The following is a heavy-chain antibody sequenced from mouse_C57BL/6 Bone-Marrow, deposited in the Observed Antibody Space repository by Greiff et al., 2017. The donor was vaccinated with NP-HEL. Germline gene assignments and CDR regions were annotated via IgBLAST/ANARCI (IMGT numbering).Heavy chain of an antibody. D-gene: IGHD1-2*01. V-gene: IGHV15-2*01. CDR3: ARLGHYYGYFDY. CDR1: DSEVFPIAY. J-gene: IGHJ2*01. Sequence: QVQLQQSGSELRSPGSSVKLSCKDFDSEVFPIAYMSWVRQKPGHGFEWIGGILPSIGRTIYGEKFEDKAKLDADTLSNTASLELNSLTSEDSAIYYCARLGHYYGYFDYWGQGTTLTVSS. CDR2: ILPSIGRT.